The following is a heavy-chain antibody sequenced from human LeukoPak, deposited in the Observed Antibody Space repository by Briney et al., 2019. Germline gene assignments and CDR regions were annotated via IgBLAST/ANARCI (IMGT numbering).Heavy chain of an antibody. CDR1: GFTFSSYW. D-gene: IGHD2-15*01. J-gene: IGHJ4*02. V-gene: IGHV3-74*01. CDR2: TNSGGSTT. CDR3: AKVLVLVSANRYYFDY. Sequence: PAESLTLTCTVSGFTFSSYWGHWIRQAPGKGLVWVSRTNSGGSTTNYADSERRGFTISRDNCQNTLYLQMRSLRAEDTAVYYCAKVLVLVSANRYYFDYWGQGTLVTVS.